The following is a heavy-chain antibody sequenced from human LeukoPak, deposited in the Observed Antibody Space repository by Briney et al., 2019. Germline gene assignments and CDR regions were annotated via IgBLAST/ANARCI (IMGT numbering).Heavy chain of an antibody. CDR3: ATVFDF. V-gene: IGHV3-74*01. Sequence: PGGSLRLSCGASGFTFSNYWMHWVRQVPGKGLVWVARIDADGSSTSYADSVKGRFTISRDNAKNTLYLQMNSLRVEDTAVYYCATVFDFWGQGTLVTVSS. CDR1: GFTFSNYW. J-gene: IGHJ4*02. CDR2: IDADGSST.